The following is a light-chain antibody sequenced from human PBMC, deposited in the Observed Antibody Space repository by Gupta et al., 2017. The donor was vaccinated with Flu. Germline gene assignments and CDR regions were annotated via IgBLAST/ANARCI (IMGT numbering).Light chain of an antibody. CDR2: EVS. CDR3: SSYTSSSTWV. CDR1: SSDVGGYNY. V-gene: IGLV2-14*01. J-gene: IGLJ3*02. Sequence: QSALTQPASVSGSPGQSIPISCTGTSSDVGGYNYVSWYQQHPGKATKLMIYEVSNRPSGVSNRFSGSKSGNTASLTISGLQAEDEADYYCSSYTSSSTWVFGGGTKLTV.